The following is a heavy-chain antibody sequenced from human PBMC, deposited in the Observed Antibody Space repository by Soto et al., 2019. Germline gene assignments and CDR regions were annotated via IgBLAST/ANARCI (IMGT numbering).Heavy chain of an antibody. CDR2: IIPILGIA. CDR3: ARDGFCGGDCYQYFYYGMDV. V-gene: IGHV1-69*08. J-gene: IGHJ6*02. D-gene: IGHD2-21*02. Sequence: QVQLEQSGAEVKKPGSSVKVSCKASGGTVSSYTISWVRQAPGQGLEWMGRIIPILGIANYAQKFQGRVTITADKSTSTAYMELSSLRSEDTAVYYCARDGFCGGDCYQYFYYGMDVWGQGTTVTVSS. CDR1: GGTVSSYT.